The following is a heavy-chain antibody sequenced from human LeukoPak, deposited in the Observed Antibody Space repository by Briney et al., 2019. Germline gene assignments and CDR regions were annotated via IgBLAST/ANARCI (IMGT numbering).Heavy chain of an antibody. J-gene: IGHJ4*02. D-gene: IGHD3-22*01. CDR2: ITGSGGNT. CDR3: AKDHYDGSGYPFDA. CDR1: GFTFSDYY. V-gene: IGHV3-23*01. Sequence: PGGSLRLSCAASGFTFSDYYMSWIRQAPGKGLEWVSGITGSGGNTYYADSVKGRFTVSRDNSKNTLYLQMDSLRVEDTAVYYCAKDHYDGSGYPFDAWGQGTLVTVSS.